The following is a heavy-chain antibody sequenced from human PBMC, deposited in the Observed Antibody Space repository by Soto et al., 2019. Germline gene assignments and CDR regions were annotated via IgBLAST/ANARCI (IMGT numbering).Heavy chain of an antibody. D-gene: IGHD6-19*01. J-gene: IGHJ4*02. CDR2: ISSSGTSA. V-gene: IGHV3-11*05. CDR3: ARDRGAVTGQYFDY. CDR1: GFTFSAFY. Sequence: QVQLEESGGGLVKPGGSLRLSCAASGFTFSAFYMSWIRQAPGKGLEYISYISSSGTSANYADSVKGRFNISRDNAKSSLYLQMNSLRAEHTAVYYCARDRGAVTGQYFDYWGQGALVTVSS.